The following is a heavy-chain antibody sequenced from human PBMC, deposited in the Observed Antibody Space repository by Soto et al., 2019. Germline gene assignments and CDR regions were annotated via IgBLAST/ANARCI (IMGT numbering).Heavy chain of an antibody. D-gene: IGHD2-2*01. J-gene: IGHJ4*02. V-gene: IGHV3-7*01. Sequence: GGSLRLSCAASGFTFSSYWMSWVRQAPGKGLEWVANIKQDGSEKYYVDSVKGRFTISRDNAKNSLYLQMNSLRAEDTAVYYCAREHVVPAAAADYWGQGTLVTVSS. CDR2: IKQDGSEK. CDR1: GFTFSSYW. CDR3: AREHVVPAAAADY.